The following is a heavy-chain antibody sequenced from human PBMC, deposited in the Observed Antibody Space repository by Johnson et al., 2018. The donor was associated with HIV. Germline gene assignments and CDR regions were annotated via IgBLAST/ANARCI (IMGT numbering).Heavy chain of an antibody. D-gene: IGHD1-26*01. J-gene: IGHJ3*02. CDR3: AKDVELHGAFDI. CDR1: GFTFSSYG. Sequence: QVQLVESGGGVVQPGRSLRLSCAASGFTFSSYGMHWVRQAPGKGLEWVAVISYDGSNKYYADSVKGRFTISRDNSENTLYLQMNSLRAEDTAVYYCAKDVELHGAFDIWGQGTMVTVSS. V-gene: IGHV3-30*18. CDR2: ISYDGSNK.